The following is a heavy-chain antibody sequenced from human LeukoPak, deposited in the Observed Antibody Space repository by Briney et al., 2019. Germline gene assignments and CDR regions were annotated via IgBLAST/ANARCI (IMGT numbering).Heavy chain of an antibody. D-gene: IGHD7-27*01. CDR3: ARDRNWGNDAFDI. CDR2: IYSGGST. V-gene: IGHV3-66*01. J-gene: IGHJ3*02. CDR1: GFTVSSNY. Sequence: PGGSLRLSCAASGFTVSSNYMSWVRQAPGKGLEWVSVIYSGGSTYYADSVKGRFTISRDNSKNTLYLQMNSLRAEDTAVYYCARDRNWGNDAFDIWGQGTMVTVSS.